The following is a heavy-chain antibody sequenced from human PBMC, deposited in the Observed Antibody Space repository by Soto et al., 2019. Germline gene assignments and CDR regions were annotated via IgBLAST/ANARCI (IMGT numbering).Heavy chain of an antibody. CDR1: GGSISSGDYY. CDR2: IYYSGST. J-gene: IGHJ4*02. Sequence: SETLSLTCTVSGGSISSGDYYWSWIRQPPGKGLEWIGYIYYSGSTYYNPSLKSRVTISVDTSKNQFSLKLSSVTAADTAVYYCARTSHKNYGGNLDYWGQGTLVTVSS. D-gene: IGHD4-17*01. V-gene: IGHV4-30-4*01. CDR3: ARTSHKNYGGNLDY.